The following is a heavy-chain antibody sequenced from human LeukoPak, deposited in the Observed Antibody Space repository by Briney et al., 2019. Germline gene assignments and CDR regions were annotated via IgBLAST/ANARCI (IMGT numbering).Heavy chain of an antibody. CDR1: GYTFTGYY. J-gene: IGHJ6*03. V-gene: IGHV1-2*02. Sequence: ASVKVSCKASGYTFTGYYMHWVRQAPGQGLEWMGWINPNSGGTNYAQKFQGRVTMTRDTSISTAYMELSRLRSDDTALYYCARVTAAGPPYYYYYMDVWGKGTTVTISS. CDR3: ARVTAAGPPYYYYYMDV. D-gene: IGHD6-13*01. CDR2: INPNSGGT.